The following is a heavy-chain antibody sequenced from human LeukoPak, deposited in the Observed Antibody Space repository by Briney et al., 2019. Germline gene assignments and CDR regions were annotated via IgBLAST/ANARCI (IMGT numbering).Heavy chain of an antibody. V-gene: IGHV3-23*01. Sequence: GGSLRLSCAAAAFTFSRYGMSWVRRAAGKGLEWVSASSGSGGSTYYADSVKGRFTISRDNSKNTLYLQINSLRAEDTAVYYCAKDHLPGIVVADRDYWGQGTLVTVSS. CDR1: AFTFSRYG. D-gene: IGHD6-19*01. CDR2: SSGSGGST. CDR3: AKDHLPGIVVADRDY. J-gene: IGHJ4*02.